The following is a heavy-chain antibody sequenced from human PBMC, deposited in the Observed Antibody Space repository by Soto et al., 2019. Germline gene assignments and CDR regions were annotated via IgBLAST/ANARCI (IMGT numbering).Heavy chain of an antibody. CDR1: GGSISGSY. V-gene: IGHV4-59*01. Sequence: QVQLQESGPGLVKPSETLSLTCTVSGGSISGSYWSWIRQPPGKGLEWIGYIYYSGSTNYNPSLKSRVTISVDTSKNQFSLKLSSVTAADTAVYYCARDSRSTVTMFDYRGQGTLVTVSS. CDR3: ARDSRSTVTMFDY. J-gene: IGHJ4*02. D-gene: IGHD4-17*01. CDR2: IYYSGST.